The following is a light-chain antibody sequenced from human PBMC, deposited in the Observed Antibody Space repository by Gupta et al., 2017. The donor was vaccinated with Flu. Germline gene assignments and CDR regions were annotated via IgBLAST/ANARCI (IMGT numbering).Light chain of an antibody. J-gene: IGLJ1*01. Sequence: QTVVTQEPSLTVSPGGTATRTCGSSTGAVTSDYYPKWFQQKPGQAHLLFFYSKNRNCSGTSGRFSASFGGDTAAPTVSPGQQEAEAYYYCSPYSSGGNVVFGPGTKGTVL. V-gene: IGLV7-43*01. CDR1: TGAVTSDYY. CDR2: SKN. CDR3: SPYSSGGNVV.